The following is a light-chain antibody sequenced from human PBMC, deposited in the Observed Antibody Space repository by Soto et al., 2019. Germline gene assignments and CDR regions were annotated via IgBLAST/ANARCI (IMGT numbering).Light chain of an antibody. V-gene: IGKV4-1*01. J-gene: IGKJ1*01. Sequence: DIVMTQSPDSLAVSLGERATINCKSSQSVLYNSNNKNCLAWYQQKPGQPPKLLIYWASTRGSGVPDRFSGSGSGTDFTLTISSLQAEDVAVYYCQQHYRLPWTFGQGTKVDIK. CDR1: QSVLYNSNNKNC. CDR3: QQHYRLPWT. CDR2: WAS.